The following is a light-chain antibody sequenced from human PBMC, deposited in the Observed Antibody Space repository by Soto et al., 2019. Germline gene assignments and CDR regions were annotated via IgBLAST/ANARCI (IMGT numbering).Light chain of an antibody. Sequence: QSALTQPPSASGSPGQSVTISCTGTSSDVGGYNYVSWYQQHPDKAPKLMIYEVSKRPSGVPDRFSGSKSGNTASLNVSGLQAEDEADYYCSSYAGSNNYVFGTGTKVTVL. CDR1: SSDVGGYNY. V-gene: IGLV2-8*01. J-gene: IGLJ1*01. CDR2: EVS. CDR3: SSYAGSNNYV.